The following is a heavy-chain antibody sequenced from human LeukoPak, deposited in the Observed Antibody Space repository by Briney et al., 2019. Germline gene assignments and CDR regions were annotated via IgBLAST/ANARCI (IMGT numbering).Heavy chain of an antibody. D-gene: IGHD2-2*02. CDR1: GYTLTELS. Sequence: ASVKVSCKVSGYTLTELSMHWVRQAPGKGPEWMGGFDPEDGETIYAQKFQGRVTMTEDTSTDTAYMELSSLRSEDTAVYYCATDPLLVPAAIPHPYFDYWGQGTLVTVSS. J-gene: IGHJ4*02. CDR3: ATDPLLVPAAIPHPYFDY. CDR2: FDPEDGET. V-gene: IGHV1-24*01.